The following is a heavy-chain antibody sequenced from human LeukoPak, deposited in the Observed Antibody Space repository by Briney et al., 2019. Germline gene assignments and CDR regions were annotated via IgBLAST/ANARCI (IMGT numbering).Heavy chain of an antibody. V-gene: IGHV3-48*03. CDR3: ARQSDSSGFFFDY. CDR1: GFTFSTYE. D-gene: IGHD3-22*01. Sequence: GSLRLSWAASGFTFSTYEMIWVRQAPGKGLEWVSYISTSGTTIYYAASVKGRFTISRDNADNSLYLQMNSLRAEDTALYYCARQSDSSGFFFDYWGQGTLVTVSS. CDR2: ISTSGTTI. J-gene: IGHJ4*02.